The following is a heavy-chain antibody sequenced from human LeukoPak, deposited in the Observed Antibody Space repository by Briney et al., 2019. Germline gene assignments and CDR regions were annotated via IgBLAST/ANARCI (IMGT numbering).Heavy chain of an antibody. Sequence: GGSLRLSCAASGFTFSSYGMHWVRQAPGKGLEWVAVISYDGSNKYYADSVKGRFTISRDNSKNTTYLQMNSLKSDDTAVYYCTRRDNFDTWGQGTLVTVSS. D-gene: IGHD1-1*01. CDR2: ISYDGSNK. J-gene: IGHJ5*02. V-gene: IGHV3-30*03. CDR1: GFTFSSYG. CDR3: TRRDNFDT.